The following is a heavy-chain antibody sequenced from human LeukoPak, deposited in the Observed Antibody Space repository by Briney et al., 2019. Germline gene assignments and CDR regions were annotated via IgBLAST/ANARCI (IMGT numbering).Heavy chain of an antibody. CDR2: MNPNSGNT. CDR3: ARIYYRRSDYHYYYMDV. Sequence: ASVKVSCKASGYTFTSYDINWVRQAPGQGLEWVGWMNPNSGNTGSAQKVQGRITITMNTSISTAYMELSGLRSEDTAVYYCARIYYRRSDYHYYYMDVWGEGTTVTVSS. V-gene: IGHV1-8*01. D-gene: IGHD3-10*01. J-gene: IGHJ6*03. CDR1: GYTFTSYD.